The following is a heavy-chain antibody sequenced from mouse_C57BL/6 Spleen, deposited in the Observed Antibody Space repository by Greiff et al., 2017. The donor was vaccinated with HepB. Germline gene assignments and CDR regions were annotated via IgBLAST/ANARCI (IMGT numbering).Heavy chain of an antibody. J-gene: IGHJ4*01. CDR1: GYAFSSSW. V-gene: IGHV1-82*01. CDR3: ARSGKSTVVAPYYAMDY. Sequence: VQLQESGPELVKPGASVKISCKASGYAFSSSWMNWVKQRPGKGLEWIGRIYPGDGDTNYNGKFKGKATLTADKSSSTAYMQLSSLTSEDSAVYFCARSGKSTVVAPYYAMDYWGQGTSVTVSS. CDR2: IYPGDGDT. D-gene: IGHD1-1*01.